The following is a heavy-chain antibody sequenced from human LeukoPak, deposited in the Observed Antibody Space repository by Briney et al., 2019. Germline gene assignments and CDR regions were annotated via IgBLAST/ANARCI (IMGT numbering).Heavy chain of an antibody. V-gene: IGHV3-73*01. CDR3: TRHLTYYYDSTTQAQDY. Sequence: PGGSLRLXCAASGFTFSGSAMHWVRQASGKGLEWVGRIRSKANSYATAYAASVKGRFTISRDDSKNTAYLQMNSLKTEDTAVYYCTRHLTYYYDSTTQAQDYWGQGTLVTVSS. CDR2: IRSKANSYAT. D-gene: IGHD3-22*01. J-gene: IGHJ4*02. CDR1: GFTFSGSA.